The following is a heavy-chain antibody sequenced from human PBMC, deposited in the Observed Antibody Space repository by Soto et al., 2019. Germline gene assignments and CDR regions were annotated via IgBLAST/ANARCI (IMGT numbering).Heavy chain of an antibody. Sequence: GGSLRLSCAASGFTFSSYGMHWVRQAPGKGLEWVAVISYDGSNKYYADSVKGRFTISRDNSKNTLYLQMNSLRAEDTAVYYCATRSRHDYGDYAHQGAFDIWGQGTMVTVSS. J-gene: IGHJ3*02. V-gene: IGHV3-30*03. CDR2: ISYDGSNK. D-gene: IGHD4-17*01. CDR3: ATRSRHDYGDYAHQGAFDI. CDR1: GFTFSSYG.